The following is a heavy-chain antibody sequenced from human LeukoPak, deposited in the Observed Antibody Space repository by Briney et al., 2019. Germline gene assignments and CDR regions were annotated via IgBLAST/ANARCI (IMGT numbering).Heavy chain of an antibody. V-gene: IGHV4-39*07. J-gene: IGHJ4*02. Sequence: PSETLSLTCTVSGGSISSSSYYWGWIRQPPGKGLEWIGSIYYSGSTYYNPSLKSRVTISVDTSKNQFSLKLSSVAAADTAVYYCARGYCSGGSCWFDYWGQGTLVTVSS. D-gene: IGHD2-15*01. CDR1: GGSISSSSYY. CDR2: IYYSGST. CDR3: ARGYCSGGSCWFDY.